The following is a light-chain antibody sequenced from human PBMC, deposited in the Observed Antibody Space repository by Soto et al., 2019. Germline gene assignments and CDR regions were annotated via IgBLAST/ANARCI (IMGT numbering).Light chain of an antibody. CDR1: SSDVGGYKV. V-gene: IGLV2-14*01. CDR3: SSYTRSSSVV. CDR2: EVN. J-gene: IGLJ2*01. Sequence: QSALTQPASVSGSPGQSITISCTGTSSDVGGYKVVSWYQQHPGKAPKLIIYEVNNRPSGVSNRFSGSKSGNTASLTISGLQAEDEADYYCSSYTRSSSVVFGGGTKLTVL.